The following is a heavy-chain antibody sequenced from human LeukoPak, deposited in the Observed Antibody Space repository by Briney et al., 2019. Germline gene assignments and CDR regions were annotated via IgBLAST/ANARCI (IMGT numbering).Heavy chain of an antibody. Sequence: ASVKASCKASGYTFTGYYMHWVRQAPGQGLEWMGLINPSGGSTNYAQKFQGRVTMTRDTSTSTVYMELSSLRSEDTAVYYCARGPSITMVRGGQWYYYMDVWGKGTTVTISS. CDR2: INPSGGST. J-gene: IGHJ6*03. CDR3: ARGPSITMVRGGQWYYYMDV. D-gene: IGHD3-10*01. CDR1: GYTFTGYY. V-gene: IGHV1-46*01.